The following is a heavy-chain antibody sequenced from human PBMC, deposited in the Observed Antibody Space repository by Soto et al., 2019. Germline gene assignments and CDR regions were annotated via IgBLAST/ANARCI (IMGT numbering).Heavy chain of an antibody. J-gene: IGHJ4*02. V-gene: IGHV4-31*03. CDR3: ARSGGLVDY. Sequence: PSETLSLTCTVSGGSISSDDHYWTWIRQHPGKGLEWIGYIYYSGSAYYNPSLKGRVTISVDTSKSQFSLKLSSVTAADTAVYCCARSGGLVDYWGQGTLVTVS. D-gene: IGHD3-16*01. CDR1: GGSISSDDHY. CDR2: IYYSGSA.